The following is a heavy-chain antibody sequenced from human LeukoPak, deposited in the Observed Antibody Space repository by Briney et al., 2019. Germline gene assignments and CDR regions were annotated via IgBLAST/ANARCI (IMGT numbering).Heavy chain of an antibody. D-gene: IGHD6-19*01. Sequence: GGSLTLSCAPSGFTFSSYSMSWVRQAPGKGLEWVSAISGSGGSTYYADSVKGRSTISRDNSKNTLYLQMNSLRAEDTGVYYCAKDLERIAVAGTSDRFDYWGQGTLVTVSS. CDR1: GFTFSSYS. V-gene: IGHV3-23*01. CDR3: AKDLERIAVAGTSDRFDY. CDR2: ISGSGGST. J-gene: IGHJ4*02.